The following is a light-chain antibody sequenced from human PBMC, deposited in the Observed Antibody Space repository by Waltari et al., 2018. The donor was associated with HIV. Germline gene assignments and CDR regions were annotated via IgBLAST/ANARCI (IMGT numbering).Light chain of an antibody. CDR2: AAS. J-gene: IGKJ3*01. Sequence: DIQMTQSPSSLSASVGDRVTITCRASEDITKYLNWYQHKVGEAPRLLIYAASTLHSGVPSRFVGGQSGSDFTLTITGLQSEDAATYYCQYSYRTSEVTFGPGTKVHVK. CDR1: EDITKY. V-gene: IGKV1-39*01. CDR3: QYSYRTSEVT.